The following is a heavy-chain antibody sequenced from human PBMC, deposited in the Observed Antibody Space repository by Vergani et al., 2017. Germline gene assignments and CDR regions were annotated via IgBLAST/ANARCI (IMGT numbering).Heavy chain of an antibody. Sequence: EVQLVESGGGLVQPGGSLRLSCAASGFFFSSYTMNWVRQAPGKGLEWISSINTNSHTTYYADSVKGRFTISRDNDNNSLFLQRSILKAEDTAVYYCARDDYGGYSDYWGQGILVTVSS. D-gene: IGHD4-23*01. V-gene: IGHV3-48*04. CDR2: INTNSHTT. CDR1: GFFFSSYT. CDR3: ARDDYGGYSDY. J-gene: IGHJ4*02.